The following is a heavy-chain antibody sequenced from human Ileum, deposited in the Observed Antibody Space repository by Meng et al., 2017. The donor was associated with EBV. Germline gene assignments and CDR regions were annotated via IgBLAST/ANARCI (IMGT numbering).Heavy chain of an antibody. CDR1: GGSISSGCHS. CDR2: IQHSGST. Sequence: QLQLQESGSGLVKPSQTLSLTCAVSGGSISSGCHSWSWIRQPPGKGLEWIGDIQHSGSTYYNPSLKSRVTISVDRSRNQFSLKLSSVTAADTAVYYCARAHPVVYFFDYWGQGTLVTVSS. J-gene: IGHJ4*02. CDR3: ARAHPVVYFFDY. V-gene: IGHV4-30-2*01. D-gene: IGHD4-23*01.